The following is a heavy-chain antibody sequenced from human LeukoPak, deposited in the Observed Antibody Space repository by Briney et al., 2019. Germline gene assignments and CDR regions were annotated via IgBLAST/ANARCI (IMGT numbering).Heavy chain of an antibody. CDR1: GYTFTSYG. CDR2: ISAYNGNT. J-gene: IGHJ5*02. D-gene: IGHD3-10*01. CDR3: AREVVRGVIITSLNWFDP. Sequence: ASVKVSCKASGYTFTSYGISWVRQATGQGLEWMGWISAYNGNTNYAQKLQGRVTMTTDTSTSTAYMELSSLRSEDTAVYYCAREVVRGVIITSLNWFDPWGQGTLVTVSS. V-gene: IGHV1-18*01.